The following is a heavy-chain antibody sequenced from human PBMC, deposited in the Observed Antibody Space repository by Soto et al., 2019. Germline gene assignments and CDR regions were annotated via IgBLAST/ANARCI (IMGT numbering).Heavy chain of an antibody. J-gene: IGHJ6*03. D-gene: IGHD4-17*01. CDR3: ALGAYGYSTYYYYYYMDV. V-gene: IGHV1-69*02. CDR2: IIPILCIA. Sequence: EASVQVSCKASGGTFSSYTISWVRQAPGQGLEWMGRIIPILCIANFAQKFQGRVTITADKSTSTAYMELSSLRSEDTAVFFCALGAYGYSTYYYYYYMDVWGKGTTVTVSS. CDR1: GGTFSSYT.